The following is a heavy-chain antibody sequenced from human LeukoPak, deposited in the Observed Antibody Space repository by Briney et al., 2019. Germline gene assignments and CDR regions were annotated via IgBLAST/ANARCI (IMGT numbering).Heavy chain of an antibody. D-gene: IGHD3-10*01. CDR3: ARDMGPELGYFGL. CDR2: ISSSSSTI. V-gene: IGHV3-48*04. Sequence: EGSLRLSCGASGFTFSRYSMNWVRQAPGKGLEWVSYISSSSSTIYYADSVKGRFTISRDNAKNSLYLQMNSLRVEDTALYYCARDMGPELGYFGLWGRGTLVTVSS. CDR1: GFTFSRYS. J-gene: IGHJ2*01.